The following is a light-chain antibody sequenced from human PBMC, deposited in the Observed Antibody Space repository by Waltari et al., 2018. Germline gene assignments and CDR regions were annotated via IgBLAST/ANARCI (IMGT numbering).Light chain of an antibody. J-gene: IGKJ1*01. CDR1: QNISRY. CDR2: DAS. CDR3: QKYGSLPAT. V-gene: IGKV3-20*01. Sequence: EIMLTQSPGTLPLSSGERATLTCRASQNISRYLAWYQHKPGQAPRLLIYDASSRATGIPDRFSGSGSGTDFSLTISRLEPEDFAVYYCQKYGSLPATFGQGTKVEIK.